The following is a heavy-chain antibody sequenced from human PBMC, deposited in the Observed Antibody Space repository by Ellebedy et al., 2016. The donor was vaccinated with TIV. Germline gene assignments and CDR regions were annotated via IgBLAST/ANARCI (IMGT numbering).Heavy chain of an antibody. D-gene: IGHD3-16*01. J-gene: IGHJ4*02. V-gene: IGHV5-51*01. Sequence: GESLKISXKGSGYSFTSYWLGWVRQMPGKGLEWMGIIYPGDSDTNYSPSFQGHVTISADKSISTAYLQWSSLKASDTAMYYCAIQGAAPGDYWGQGTLVTVSS. CDR3: AIQGAAPGDY. CDR1: GYSFTSYW. CDR2: IYPGDSDT.